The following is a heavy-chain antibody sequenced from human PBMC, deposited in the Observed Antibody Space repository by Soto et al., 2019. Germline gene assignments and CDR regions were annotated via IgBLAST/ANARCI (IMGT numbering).Heavy chain of an antibody. CDR1: GYTFTGYY. D-gene: IGHD3-10*01. Sequence: GASVKVSCKASGYTFTGYYMHWVRQAPGQGLEWMGWINPNSGGTNYAQKFQGWVTMTRDTSISTAYMELSRLRSDDTAVYYCARDRGRTHLDYFEYWGQGTLVTVSS. CDR2: INPNSGGT. J-gene: IGHJ4*02. V-gene: IGHV1-2*04. CDR3: ARDRGRTHLDYFEY.